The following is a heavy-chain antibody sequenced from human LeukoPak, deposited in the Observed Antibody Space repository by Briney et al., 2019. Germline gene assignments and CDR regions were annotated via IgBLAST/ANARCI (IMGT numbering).Heavy chain of an antibody. Sequence: GGSLRLSCAASGFTFNSYAMSWVRQAPGKGLEWVANIKQDGSEKYYVDSVKGRFTISRDNAKNSLYLQMNSLRAEDTAVYYCARAHLGYCSGGSCYYNRWGQGTLVTVSS. D-gene: IGHD2-15*01. CDR1: GFTFNSYA. J-gene: IGHJ5*02. CDR2: IKQDGSEK. V-gene: IGHV3-7*01. CDR3: ARAHLGYCSGGSCYYNR.